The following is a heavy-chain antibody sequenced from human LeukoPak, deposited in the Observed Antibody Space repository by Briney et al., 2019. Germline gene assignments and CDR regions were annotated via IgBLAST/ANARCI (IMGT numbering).Heavy chain of an antibody. CDR3: ARDPPTMVRGGEFINWFDP. D-gene: IGHD3-10*01. CDR1: GGTFSSYA. CDR2: IIPIFGTA. Sequence: EASVKVSCKASGGTFSSYAIRWVRQAPGQGLEWMGRIIPIFGTADYAQKFQGRVTITTDESTSTAYMELSSLRSEDTAVYYCARDPPTMVRGGEFINWFDPWGQGTLVTVSS. V-gene: IGHV1-69*05. J-gene: IGHJ5*02.